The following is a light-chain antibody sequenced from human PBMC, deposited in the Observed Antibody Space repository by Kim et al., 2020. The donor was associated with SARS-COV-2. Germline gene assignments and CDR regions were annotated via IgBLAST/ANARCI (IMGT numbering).Light chain of an antibody. V-gene: IGLV2-23*01. CDR3: CSYAGAYLYV. J-gene: IGLJ1*01. CDR2: QGT. CDR1: GDDVGNYNL. Sequence: GQSITISCTGTGDDVGNYNLVSWFQHSPGKAPRLLLYQGTQCPSGVSDRFSGSRFANTASLIISGLQAEDEADYYCCSYAGAYLYVFGTGTKVTVL.